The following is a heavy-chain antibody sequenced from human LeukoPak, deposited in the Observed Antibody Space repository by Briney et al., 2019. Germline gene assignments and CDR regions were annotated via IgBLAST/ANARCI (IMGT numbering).Heavy chain of an antibody. Sequence: SETLSLTCTVSGGSISSFYWTWIRQPAGKGLEWIGRFYSTGSTNYNPSLKSRVTMSVDTSKNQFSLKLSSVTAADTAVYYCARDQYSGSLDYWGQGTLVTVSS. V-gene: IGHV4-4*07. CDR1: GGSISSFY. CDR3: ARDQYSGSLDY. D-gene: IGHD1-26*01. CDR2: FYSTGST. J-gene: IGHJ4*02.